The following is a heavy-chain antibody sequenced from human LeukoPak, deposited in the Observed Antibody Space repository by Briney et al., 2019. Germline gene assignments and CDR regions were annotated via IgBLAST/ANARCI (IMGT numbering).Heavy chain of an antibody. J-gene: IGHJ3*02. CDR1: GGSISSGSYY. D-gene: IGHD1-1*01. Sequence: SQTLSLTCTVSGGSISSGSYYWSWIRQPAGKGLEWIGRIYTSGSTNYNPSLKSRVTISVDTSKNQFSLKLSSVTAADTAVYYCARAGSPAFDIWGQGTMVTVSS. V-gene: IGHV4-61*02. CDR2: IYTSGST. CDR3: ARAGSPAFDI.